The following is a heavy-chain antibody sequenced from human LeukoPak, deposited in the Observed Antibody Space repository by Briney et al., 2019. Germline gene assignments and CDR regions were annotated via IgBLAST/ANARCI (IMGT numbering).Heavy chain of an antibody. CDR1: GGSFSGYY. CDR3: ARDLTGSSWYQVGWAFDI. J-gene: IGHJ3*02. Sequence: SETLSLTCAVYGGSFSGYYWSWIRQPAGKGLEWIGRIYTSGSTNYNPSLKSRVTMSVDTSKNQFSLKLSSVTAADTAVYYCARDLTGSSWYQVGWAFDIWGQGTMVTVSS. V-gene: IGHV4-4*07. CDR2: IYTSGST. D-gene: IGHD6-13*01.